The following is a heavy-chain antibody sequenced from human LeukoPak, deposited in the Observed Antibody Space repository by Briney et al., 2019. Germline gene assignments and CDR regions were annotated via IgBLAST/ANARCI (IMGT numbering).Heavy chain of an antibody. Sequence: GRSLRLSCAASGFTFSSYAMHWVRQAPGKGLEWEAVISYDGSNKYYADSVKGRSTISRDNSKNTLYLQMNSLRAEDTAVYYCARDPTAMDAHYFDYWGQGTLVTVSS. D-gene: IGHD5-18*01. J-gene: IGHJ4*02. CDR3: ARDPTAMDAHYFDY. V-gene: IGHV3-30*04. CDR1: GFTFSSYA. CDR2: ISYDGSNK.